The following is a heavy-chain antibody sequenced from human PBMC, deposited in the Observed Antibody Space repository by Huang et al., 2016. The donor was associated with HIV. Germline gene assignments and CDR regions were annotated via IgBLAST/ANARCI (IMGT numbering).Heavy chain of an antibody. Sequence: QVKLVQSGAEVKKPGSSVKVSCKASGGTFSSYGISWVRQAPGQGLEWMGGIIPSVGTAKYAKKFQDRVTITADESTSTTYMEVSSLRSEDTAVYYCARAPIAGGGRDFDEGAEYDYWGQGTLVTVSS. CDR1: GGTFSSYG. V-gene: IGHV1-69*01. D-gene: IGHD6-13*01. J-gene: IGHJ4*02. CDR3: ARAPIAGGGRDFDEGAEYDY. CDR2: IIPSVGTA.